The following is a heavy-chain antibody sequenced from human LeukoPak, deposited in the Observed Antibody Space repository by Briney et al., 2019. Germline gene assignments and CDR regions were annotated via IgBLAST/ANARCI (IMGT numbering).Heavy chain of an antibody. Sequence: SETLSLTCTVSGGSISSYYWSWIRQPPGKGLEWIGYIYYSGSTNYNPSLKSRVTISGDTSKNQVSLKVSSVTAADTAVYYCARGYFDILTGYYPPAYFDYWGQGTLVTVSS. CDR1: GGSISSYY. D-gene: IGHD3-9*01. J-gene: IGHJ4*02. CDR2: IYYSGST. CDR3: ARGYFDILTGYYPPAYFDY. V-gene: IGHV4-59*01.